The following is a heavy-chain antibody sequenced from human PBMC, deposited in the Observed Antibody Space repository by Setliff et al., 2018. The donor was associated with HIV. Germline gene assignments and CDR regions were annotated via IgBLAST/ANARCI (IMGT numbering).Heavy chain of an antibody. CDR1: GFTFSTYW. J-gene: IGHJ3*02. CDR3: AKDPSRDGYNWGAFDI. CDR2: IKPDGREK. D-gene: IGHD5-12*01. V-gene: IGHV3-7*03. Sequence: PGGSLRLSCAASGFTFSTYWMNWVRQAPGKGLQWVANIKPDGREKNYVDSVKGRFTISRDNAKNSLYLQMDSLRAEDTAVYYCAKDPSRDGYNWGAFDIWGQGTMVTVSS.